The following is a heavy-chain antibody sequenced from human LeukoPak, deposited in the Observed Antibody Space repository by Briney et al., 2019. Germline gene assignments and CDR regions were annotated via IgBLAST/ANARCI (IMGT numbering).Heavy chain of an antibody. V-gene: IGHV3-23*01. J-gene: IGHJ4*02. CDR3: AKRGVVIRVFLVGFHKEAYYFDS. CDR1: GFTFSSYA. Sequence: QAGGSLRLSCAASGFTFSSYAMSWVRQAPGKGLEWVSAISGSGGSTYYADSVKGRFTISRDNSKNTLYLQMNSLRAEDTAVYFCAKRGVVIRVFLVGFHKEAYYFDSWGQGALVTVSS. CDR2: ISGSGGST. D-gene: IGHD3-10*01.